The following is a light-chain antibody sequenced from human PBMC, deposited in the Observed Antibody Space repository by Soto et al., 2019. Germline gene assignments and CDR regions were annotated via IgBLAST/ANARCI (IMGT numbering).Light chain of an antibody. Sequence: EIVLTQSPGTLSLSPGERSTLSCMASQSVSSNDLVWYQQKPGLPPRLLIYGTSSRATGIPDRFSGSGSGTDFTLSISRLEPEDFTVYFCQHYGSSSWTFGRGTKVDI. V-gene: IGKV3-20*01. CDR1: QSVSSND. J-gene: IGKJ1*01. CDR2: GTS. CDR3: QHYGSSSWT.